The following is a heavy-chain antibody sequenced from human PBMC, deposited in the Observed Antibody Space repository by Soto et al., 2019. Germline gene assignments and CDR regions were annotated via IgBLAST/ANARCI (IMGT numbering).Heavy chain of an antibody. Sequence: VASVKVSCKASGYTFTSYGFSWVRQAPGQGLEWMGWISAYNGNTKYAQKLQGRVTMTTDTSTSTAYMELRSLRSDDTAVYYCARDLGGQIVDYWGQGTLVTVSS. D-gene: IGHD1-26*01. CDR1: GYTFTSYG. CDR2: ISAYNGNT. CDR3: ARDLGGQIVDY. J-gene: IGHJ4*02. V-gene: IGHV1-18*01.